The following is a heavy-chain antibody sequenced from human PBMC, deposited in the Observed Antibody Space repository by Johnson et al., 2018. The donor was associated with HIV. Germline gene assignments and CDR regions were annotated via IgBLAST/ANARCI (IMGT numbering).Heavy chain of an antibody. J-gene: IGHJ3*02. CDR3: AKIRTSGTGDDFDI. CDR1: GFIFSGYW. V-gene: IGHV3-7*01. CDR2: IKYDGSGK. D-gene: IGHD1-14*01. Sequence: VPLVESGGGLVKPGGSLRLSCAASGFIFSGYWMNWVRQAPGKGLEWVAGIKYDGSGKFCVDSVKGRFTISRDNSKNTLYLQMNSLRAEDTAVYYCAKIRTSGTGDDFDIWGQGTMVTVSS.